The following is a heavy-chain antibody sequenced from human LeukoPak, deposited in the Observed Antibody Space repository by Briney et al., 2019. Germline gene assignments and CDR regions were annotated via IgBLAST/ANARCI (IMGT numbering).Heavy chain of an antibody. CDR2: IYYSGST. Sequence: PSETLSLTCAVYGGSFSGYYWSWIRQPPGKGLEWIGYIYYSGSTNYNPSLKSRVTISVDTSKNQFSLKLSSVTAADTAVYYCARFYYYGSGRRYYFDYWGQGTLVTVSS. V-gene: IGHV4-59*08. D-gene: IGHD3-10*01. CDR3: ARFYYYGSGRRYYFDY. CDR1: GGSFSGYY. J-gene: IGHJ4*02.